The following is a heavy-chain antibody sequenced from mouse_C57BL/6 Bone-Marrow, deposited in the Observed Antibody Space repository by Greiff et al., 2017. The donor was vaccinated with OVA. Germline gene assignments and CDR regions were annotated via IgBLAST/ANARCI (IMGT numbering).Heavy chain of an antibody. CDR2: IYPRSGNT. J-gene: IGHJ3*01. CDR1: GYTFTSYG. D-gene: IGHD1-1*01. V-gene: IGHV1-81*01. Sequence: VQLQQSGAELARPGASVKLSCKASGYTFTSYGISWVKQRTGQGLEWIGEIYPRSGNTYYNEKFKGKATLTADESSSTAYMELSSLTSEDSAVYFCADYYGSSGFAYWGQGTLVTVSA. CDR3: ADYYGSSGFAY.